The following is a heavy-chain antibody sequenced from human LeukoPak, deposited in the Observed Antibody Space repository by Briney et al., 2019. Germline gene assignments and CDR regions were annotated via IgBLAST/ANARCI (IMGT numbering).Heavy chain of an antibody. CDR2: IKQDGSEK. CDR1: GFTFSSYW. CDR3: ARGRYCSSTSCSMRPFDY. J-gene: IGHJ4*02. V-gene: IGHV3-7*04. D-gene: IGHD2-2*01. Sequence: GGSLRLSCAASGFTFSSYWMSWVRQAPGKGLEWVANIKQDGSEKYYVDSVKGRFTISRDNAKNSLYLQMNSLRAEDTAVYYCARGRYCSSTSCSMRPFDYWGQGTLVTVSS.